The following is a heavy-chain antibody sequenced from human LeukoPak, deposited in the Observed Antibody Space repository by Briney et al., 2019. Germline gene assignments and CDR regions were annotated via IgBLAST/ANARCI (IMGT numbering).Heavy chain of an antibody. CDR3: ARPPLGDFWSGYYPDY. V-gene: IGHV3-30-3*01. Sequence: GSLRLSCAASGFTFSSYAMHWVRQAPGKGLEWVAVISYDGSNKYYADSVKGRFTISRDNAKNSLYLQMNSLRAEDTAVYYCARPPLGDFWSGYYPDYWGQGTLVTVSS. CDR2: ISYDGSNK. D-gene: IGHD3-3*01. CDR1: GFTFSSYA. J-gene: IGHJ4*02.